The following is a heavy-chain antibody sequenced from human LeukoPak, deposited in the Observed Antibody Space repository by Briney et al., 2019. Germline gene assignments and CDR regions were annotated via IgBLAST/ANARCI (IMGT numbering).Heavy chain of an antibody. CDR3: AKDLYCSSTSCSNCDY. CDR1: GFTFSSYA. V-gene: IGHV3-23*01. Sequence: PGGSLRLSCAASGFTFSSYAMSWVRRAPGKGLKWVSAISGSGGSTYYANSVKGRFTISRDNSKITLYLQMNSLRADDTAVYYCAKDLYCSSTSCSNCDYWGQGTLVTVSS. J-gene: IGHJ4*02. D-gene: IGHD2-2*01. CDR2: ISGSGGST.